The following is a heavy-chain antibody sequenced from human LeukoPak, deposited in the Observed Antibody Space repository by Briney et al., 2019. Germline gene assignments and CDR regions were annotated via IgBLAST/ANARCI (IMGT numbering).Heavy chain of an antibody. CDR1: GGTFSSYA. CDR2: IIPIFGTA. CDR3: ASSMTPDVVTGLGAFDI. V-gene: IGHV1-69*13. J-gene: IGHJ3*02. Sequence: SVKVSCKASGGTFSSYAISWVRQAPGQGLEWMGGIIPIFGTANYAQKFQGRVTITADESTSTAYMELSSLRSEDTALYYCASSMTPDVVTGLGAFDIWGQGTMVTVSS. D-gene: IGHD2-21*02.